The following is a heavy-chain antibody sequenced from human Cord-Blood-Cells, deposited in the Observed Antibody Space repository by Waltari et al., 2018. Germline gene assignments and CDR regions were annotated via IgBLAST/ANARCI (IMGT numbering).Heavy chain of an antibody. CDR2: IIPIFGTA. CDR3: ARVGDDYGLFDY. Sequence: KVSCKASGGTFSSYAISWVRQAPGQGLEWMGGIIPIFGTANYAQKFQGRVTITADESTSTAYMELSSLRSEDTAVYYCARVGDDYGLFDYWGQGTLVTVSS. CDR1: GGTFSSYA. D-gene: IGHD4-17*01. V-gene: IGHV1-69*01. J-gene: IGHJ4*02.